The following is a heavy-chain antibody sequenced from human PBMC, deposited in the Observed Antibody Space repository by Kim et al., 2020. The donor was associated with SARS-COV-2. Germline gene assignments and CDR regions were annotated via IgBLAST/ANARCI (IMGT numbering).Heavy chain of an antibody. Sequence: SETLSLTCTVSGGSISSYYWSWIRQPPGKGLEWIGYIYYSGSTNYNPSLKSRVTISVDTSKNQFSLKLSSVTAADTAVYYCARGRGSYKSPYYYGMDVWGQGTTVTVSS. D-gene: IGHD1-26*01. V-gene: IGHV4-59*01. CDR3: ARGRGSYKSPYYYGMDV. J-gene: IGHJ6*02. CDR1: GGSISSYY. CDR2: IYYSGST.